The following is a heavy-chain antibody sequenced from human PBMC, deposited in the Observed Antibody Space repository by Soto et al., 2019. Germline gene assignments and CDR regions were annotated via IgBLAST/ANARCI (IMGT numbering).Heavy chain of an antibody. CDR1: GYTFTGYY. D-gene: IGHD6-6*01. CDR2: INPNSGGT. V-gene: IGHV1-2*02. Sequence: ASVKVSCKASGYTFTGYYMHWVRQAPGQGLEWMGWINPNSGGTNYAQKFQGRVTMTRDTSISTAYMELSRLRSDDTAVYYCARSSIAADLEWFDPWGQGTLVTV. CDR3: ARSSIAADLEWFDP. J-gene: IGHJ5*02.